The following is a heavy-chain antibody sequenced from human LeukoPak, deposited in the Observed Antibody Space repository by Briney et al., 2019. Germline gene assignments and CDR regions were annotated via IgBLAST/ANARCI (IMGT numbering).Heavy chain of an antibody. CDR1: GGSISSGDYY. CDR3: AREPLYHMVDY. CDR2: IYYSGST. J-gene: IGHJ4*02. D-gene: IGHD3-3*01. Sequence: PSETLSLTCTVSGGSISSGDYYWSWIRQPPGKGLEWIEYIYYSGSTYYNPSLKSRVTISVDTSKNQFSLKLSSVTAADTAVYYCAREPLYHMVDYWGQGTLVTVSS. V-gene: IGHV4-30-4*08.